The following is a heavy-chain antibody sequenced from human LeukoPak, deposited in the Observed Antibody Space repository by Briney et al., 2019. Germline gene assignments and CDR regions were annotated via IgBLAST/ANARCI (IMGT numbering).Heavy chain of an antibody. D-gene: IGHD1-26*01. CDR1: GYTFTSYG. Sequence: ASVKVPCKASGYTFTSYGISWVRQAPGQGLEWMGLINPSGSSTTYAQRFQGRVTMTRDISTSTDYMELTSLTSDDTAMYYCARDNSVGETAWWFDPWGQGTLVTVSS. CDR3: ARDNSVGETAWWFDP. CDR2: INPSGSST. V-gene: IGHV1-46*01. J-gene: IGHJ5*02.